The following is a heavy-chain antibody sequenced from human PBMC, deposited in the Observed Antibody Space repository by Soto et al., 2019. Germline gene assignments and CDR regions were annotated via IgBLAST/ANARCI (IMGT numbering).Heavy chain of an antibody. J-gene: IGHJ6*02. D-gene: IGHD3-3*01. Sequence: SETLSLTCTVSGGSISSSSYYWGWIRQPPGKGLEWIGSVYYSGSTYYNPSLKSRVTISVDTSKNQFSLKLSSVTAADTAVYYCARHVTRRDDFWSGYSYYYYYYGMDVWGQGTPVTVSS. CDR2: VYYSGST. CDR1: GGSISSSSYY. CDR3: ARHVTRRDDFWSGYSYYYYYYGMDV. V-gene: IGHV4-39*01.